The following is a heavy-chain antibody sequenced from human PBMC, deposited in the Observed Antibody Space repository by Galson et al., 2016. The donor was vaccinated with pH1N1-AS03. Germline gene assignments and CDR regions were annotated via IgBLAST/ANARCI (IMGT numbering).Heavy chain of an antibody. CDR2: IYYTGTP. Sequence: SETLSLTCTVSGGSIRNSADYWGWIRQPPGKGLEWIGNIYYTGTPFYNPSLNSRVTISVDTSVNHFSLMLTSVTAADTAIYYCVFLTPGYRSGGGSVDHWGQGTLVAVSS. V-gene: IGHV4-39*07. J-gene: IGHJ5*02. CDR3: VFLTPGYRSGGGSVDH. D-gene: IGHD5-18*01. CDR1: GGSIRNSADY.